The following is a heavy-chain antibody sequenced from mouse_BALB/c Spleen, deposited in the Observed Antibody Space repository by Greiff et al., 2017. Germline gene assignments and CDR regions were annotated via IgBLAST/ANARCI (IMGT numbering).Heavy chain of an antibody. Sequence: QVQLKESGPGLVAPSQSLSITCTVSGFSLTSYGVHWVRQPPGKGLEWLGVIWAGGSTNYNSALMSRLSISKDNSKSQVFLKMNSLQTDDTAMYYCARAPHYYGWYFDVWGAGTTVTVSS. V-gene: IGHV2-9*02. D-gene: IGHD1-2*01. CDR2: IWAGGST. CDR1: GFSLTSYG. CDR3: ARAPHYYGWYFDV. J-gene: IGHJ1*01.